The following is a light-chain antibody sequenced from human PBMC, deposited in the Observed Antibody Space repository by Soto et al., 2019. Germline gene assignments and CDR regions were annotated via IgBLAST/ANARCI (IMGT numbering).Light chain of an antibody. Sequence: QSALAQPASVSGSPGQSLTISCTGTSSDVGAYDFVSWYQQHPDKAPKLMIYEVSNRPSGVSYRFSGSKSVNTATLTISGLQAEDEADYYCSSYTTSSTRVFGTGTKVTVL. J-gene: IGLJ1*01. CDR3: SSYTTSSTRV. CDR2: EVS. CDR1: SSDVGAYDF. V-gene: IGLV2-14*03.